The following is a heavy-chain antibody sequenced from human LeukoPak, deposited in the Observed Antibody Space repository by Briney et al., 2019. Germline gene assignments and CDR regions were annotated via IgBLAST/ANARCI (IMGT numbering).Heavy chain of an antibody. CDR3: TRDSGKPAESTWFDP. V-gene: IGHV4-59*01. CDR2: IYYSGST. D-gene: IGHD1-14*01. CDR1: GGSISSYY. Sequence: PSEILSLTCTVSGGSISSYYWSWIRQPPGKGLEWIGYIYYSGSTNYNPSLKSRVTISIDASTNQFSLEMRSVTAADTAIYYCTRDSGKPAESTWFDPWGQGTLVTVSS. J-gene: IGHJ5*02.